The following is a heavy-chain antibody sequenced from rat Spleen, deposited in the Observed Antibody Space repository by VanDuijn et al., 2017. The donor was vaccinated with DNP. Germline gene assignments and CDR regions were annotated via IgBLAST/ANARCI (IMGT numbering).Heavy chain of an antibody. D-gene: IGHD1-11*01. J-gene: IGHJ3*01. CDR1: GYTFTSYY. Sequence: QVQLQQSGAELAKPDSSVRISCKASGYTFTSYYISRVKQTTGQGLEYIGYTNTGSGRNNYNERFKGKATLTVDKSSSTAFMQLSSLTADDSAVSYCARETTLNYETYWGQGTLVTVSS. CDR2: TNTGSGRN. V-gene: IGHV1-43*01. CDR3: ARETTLNYETY.